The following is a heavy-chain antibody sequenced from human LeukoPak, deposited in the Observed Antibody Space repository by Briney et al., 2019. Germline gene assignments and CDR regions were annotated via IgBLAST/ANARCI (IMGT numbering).Heavy chain of an antibody. D-gene: IGHD3-22*01. V-gene: IGHV3-11*04. CDR1: GFTFSDYY. Sequence: GGSLRLSCAASGFTFSDYYMSWIRQAPGKGLEWVSYISSSGSIIYDADSVKGRFTISRDNAKNSLYLQMNSLRAEDTAVYYCARAESWVVITAHFDYWGQGTLVTVSS. CDR2: ISSSGSII. CDR3: ARAESWVVITAHFDY. J-gene: IGHJ4*02.